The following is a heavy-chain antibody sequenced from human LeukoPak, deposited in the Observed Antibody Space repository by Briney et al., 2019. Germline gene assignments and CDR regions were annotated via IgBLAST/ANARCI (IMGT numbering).Heavy chain of an antibody. Sequence: GGSLRLSCAASGFSFSDFSMNWVRQAPGKGLEWISSISTRSTYIYYADSVKGRFTISRDNDKNSLYLQMHSLRAEDTAVYYCATSAAGPDYWGQGTLVTVSS. CDR1: GFSFSDFS. CDR3: ATSAAGPDY. CDR2: ISTRSTYI. V-gene: IGHV3-21*01. J-gene: IGHJ4*02. D-gene: IGHD6-13*01.